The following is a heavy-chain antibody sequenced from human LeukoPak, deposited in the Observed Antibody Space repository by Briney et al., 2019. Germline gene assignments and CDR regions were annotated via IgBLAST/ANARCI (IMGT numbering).Heavy chain of an antibody. D-gene: IGHD1-26*01. CDR3: ARESGSYEE. Sequence: GGSLRLSCAVSGFSVSSKYMSWVRQAPGKRLEWVSVIYTNGDTYDADAVKGRFTISRDDSETTVYLQMNSLRAEDTAMYYCARESGSYEEWGQGTLVTVSS. CDR2: IYTNGDT. J-gene: IGHJ4*02. V-gene: IGHV3-53*01. CDR1: GFSVSSKY.